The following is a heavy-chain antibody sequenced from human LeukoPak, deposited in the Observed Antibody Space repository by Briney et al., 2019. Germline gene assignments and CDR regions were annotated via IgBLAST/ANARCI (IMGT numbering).Heavy chain of an antibody. CDR1: GFTFSSYA. CDR2: ISSNGGST. Sequence: PGGSLRLSRSTSGFTFSSYAMHWVRQAPGKGLEYVSGISSNGGSTYYADSVKGRFTISRDNSKNTLYLQMSSLRAEDTAVYNCVKDLTAVAGHAFDYWGQGTLVTVSS. D-gene: IGHD6-19*01. CDR3: VKDLTAVAGHAFDY. V-gene: IGHV3-64D*09. J-gene: IGHJ4*02.